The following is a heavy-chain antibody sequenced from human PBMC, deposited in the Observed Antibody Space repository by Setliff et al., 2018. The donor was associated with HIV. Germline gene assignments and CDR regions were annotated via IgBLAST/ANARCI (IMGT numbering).Heavy chain of an antibody. D-gene: IGHD3-16*01. Sequence: SETLSLTCSVSGGSISRHNWSWIRQPPGTGLEWVGYIYATGSTNYNPSLKSRGTISVDTSKSQFSLKVNSVPAADTAVYYCAGVTSAFFFLGAFDSWGPGTLVTVSS. J-gene: IGHJ4*02. CDR2: IYATGST. CDR1: GGSISRHN. CDR3: AGVTSAFFFLGAFDS. V-gene: IGHV4-59*11.